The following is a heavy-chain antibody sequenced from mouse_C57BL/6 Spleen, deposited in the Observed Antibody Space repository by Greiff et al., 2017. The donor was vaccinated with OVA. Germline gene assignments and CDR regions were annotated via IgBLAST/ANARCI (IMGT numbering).Heavy chain of an antibody. J-gene: IGHJ2*01. CDR1: GYTFTSYW. Sequence: QVQLQQPGAELVKPGASVKLSCKASGYTFTSYWMQWVQQRPGQGLEWIGEIDPSDSYTNYNQKFKGKVTLTVDTSSITAYMQLSSLKSEDSAVYYCARRTTVENYFCDWGQGTTLTVSS. V-gene: IGHV1-50*01. D-gene: IGHD1-1*01. CDR3: ARRTTVENYFCD. CDR2: IDPSDSYT.